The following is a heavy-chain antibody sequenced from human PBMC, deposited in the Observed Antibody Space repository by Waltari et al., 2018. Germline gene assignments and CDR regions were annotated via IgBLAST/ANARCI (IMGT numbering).Heavy chain of an antibody. CDR3: ARTRGDFDYIWGTFRPYFFDC. CDR2: IYHNGRT. Sequence: QVHLQESGPGLVKPSATLSPTSDVPLYSINRDYYGAWIRLSPGKGLEWIGSIYHNGRTYYNPSLRSRVTISVDTSKNQFSLNLRSVTAADTAIYYCARTRGDFDYIWGTFRPYFFDCWGQGALVTVSA. D-gene: IGHD3-16*02. CDR1: LYSINRDYY. J-gene: IGHJ4*02. V-gene: IGHV4-38-2*01.